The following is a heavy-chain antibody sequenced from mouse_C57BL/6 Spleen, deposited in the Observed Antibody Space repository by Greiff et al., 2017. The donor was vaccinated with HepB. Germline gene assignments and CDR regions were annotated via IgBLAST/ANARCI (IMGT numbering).Heavy chain of an antibody. CDR2: ISDGGSYT. CDR3: ARDPYGNYPYYFDY. D-gene: IGHD2-1*01. CDR1: GFTFSSYA. V-gene: IGHV5-4*01. Sequence: EVKLTESGGGLVKPGGSLKLSCAASGFTFSSYAMSWVRQTPEKRLEWVATISDGGSYTYYPDNVKGRFTISRDNAKNNLYLQMSHLKSEDTAMYYCARDPYGNYPYYFDYWGQGTTLTVSS. J-gene: IGHJ2*01.